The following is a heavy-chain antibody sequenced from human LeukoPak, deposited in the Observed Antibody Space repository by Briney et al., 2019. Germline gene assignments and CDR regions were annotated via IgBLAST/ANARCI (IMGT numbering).Heavy chain of an antibody. V-gene: IGHV3-23*01. CDR1: GFTFSSYA. CDR3: ARDDYSNYGQGDY. J-gene: IGHJ4*02. D-gene: IGHD4-11*01. Sequence: GSLRLSCAASGFTFSSYAMSWVRQAPGKGLEWVSAISGSGGSTYYADSVKGRFTISRDNAKNSLYLQMNSLRAEDTALYHCARDDYSNYGQGDYWGQGTLVTVSS. CDR2: ISGSGGST.